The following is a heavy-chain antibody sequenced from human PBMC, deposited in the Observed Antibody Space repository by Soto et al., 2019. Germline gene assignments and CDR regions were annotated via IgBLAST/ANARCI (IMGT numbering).Heavy chain of an antibody. D-gene: IGHD3-22*01. CDR1: GGSISSGGYY. CDR3: ATYYYDSSGYLPEYFQH. J-gene: IGHJ1*01. CDR2: IYYSGST. Sequence: SETLSLTCTVSGGSISSGGYYWSWIRQHPGKGLEWIGYIYYSGSTYYNPSLKSRVTISVDTSKNQFSLKLSSVTAADTAVYYCATYYYDSSGYLPEYFQHWGQGTLVTVSS. V-gene: IGHV4-31*03.